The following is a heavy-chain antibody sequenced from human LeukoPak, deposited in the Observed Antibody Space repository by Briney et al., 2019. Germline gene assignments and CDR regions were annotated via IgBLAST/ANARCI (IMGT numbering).Heavy chain of an antibody. J-gene: IGHJ4*02. CDR2: IYYSGST. D-gene: IGHD4-11*01. Sequence: SETLSLTCTVSGGSISSYYWSWIRQPPGKGLEWIGYIYYSGSTNYNPSLKSRVTISVDTSKNQFSLKLSSVTAADTAVYYRARALATVSQYYFDYWGQGTLVTVSS. V-gene: IGHV4-59*01. CDR1: GGSISSYY. CDR3: ARALATVSQYYFDY.